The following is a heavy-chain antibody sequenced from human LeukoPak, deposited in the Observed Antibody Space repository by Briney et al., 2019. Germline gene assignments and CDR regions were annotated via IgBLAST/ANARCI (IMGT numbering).Heavy chain of an antibody. CDR1: GGTFSSYA. D-gene: IGHD6-6*01. J-gene: IGHJ4*02. CDR3: ARKKLDYFDY. CDR2: IIPIFGTA. V-gene: IGHV1-69*13. Sequence: ASVKVSCKSSGGTFSSYASSWVRQAPGQGLEWMGGIIPIFGTANYAQKFQGRVTTTEDESTSTAYMELSSLRSEDTAVYSCARKKLDYFDYWGQGTLVTVSS.